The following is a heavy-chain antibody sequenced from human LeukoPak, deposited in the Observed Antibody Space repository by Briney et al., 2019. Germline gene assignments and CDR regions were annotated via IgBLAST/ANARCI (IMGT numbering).Heavy chain of an antibody. CDR2: IYHSGST. V-gene: IGHV4-4*02. D-gene: IGHD6-19*01. J-gene: IGHJ4*02. CDR3: ARLQWLDVFDY. Sequence: SETLSLTCAVSGGPISSSNWWSWVRRPPGKGLEWIGEIYHSGSTNYNPSLKSRVTISVDKSKNQFSLKLSAVTAADTAVYYCARLQWLDVFDYWGQGTLVTVSS. CDR1: GGPISSSNW.